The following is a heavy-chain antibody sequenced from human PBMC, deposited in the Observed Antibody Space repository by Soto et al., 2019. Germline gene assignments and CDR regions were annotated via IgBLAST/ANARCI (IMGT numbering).Heavy chain of an antibody. CDR1: GYSFSTYA. Sequence: QLQLMQSGGEAKNPGASVKVSCEASGYSFSTYAISWLRQAPGQGLEWMGLITPNNGYTNYAQKFQGRLILTTDIPSSPAYMELTSLRYDDTAMYYWGTSYDSGFDPWGQGTLVSVS. V-gene: IGHV1-18*01. CDR2: ITPNNGYT. J-gene: IGHJ5*02. CDR3: GTSYDSGFDP. D-gene: IGHD3-3*01.